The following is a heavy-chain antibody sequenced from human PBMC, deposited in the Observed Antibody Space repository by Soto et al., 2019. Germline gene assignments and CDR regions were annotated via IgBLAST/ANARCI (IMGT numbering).Heavy chain of an antibody. J-gene: IGHJ4*02. CDR3: ARDEGPEYSSSPGAG. CDR1: GGTFSSYT. D-gene: IGHD6-6*01. CDR2: IIPILGIA. Sequence: QVQLVQSGAEVKKPGSSVKVSCKASGGTFSSYTISWVRQAPGQGLEWMGRIIPILGIANYAQKFQGRVTITADKSTSTAYMELSSLRSEDTAVYYCARDEGPEYSSSPGAGWGQGTLVTVSS. V-gene: IGHV1-69*08.